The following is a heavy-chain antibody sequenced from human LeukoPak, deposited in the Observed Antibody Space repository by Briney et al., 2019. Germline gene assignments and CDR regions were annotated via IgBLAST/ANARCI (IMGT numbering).Heavy chain of an antibody. Sequence: GAALRLSCAASGFNFMTNAMSWVRQAPGKGLEGVSGISGSGDKTYYADSGKGRFTICRANHKNTLYLEMSSLRDEAAAVYYCVTDHVARAFTRGFDVWGQGTVVTVSS. D-gene: IGHD3-10*01. J-gene: IGHJ3*01. CDR3: VTDHVARAFTRGFDV. CDR1: GFNFMTNA. CDR2: ISGSGDKT. V-gene: IGHV3-23*01.